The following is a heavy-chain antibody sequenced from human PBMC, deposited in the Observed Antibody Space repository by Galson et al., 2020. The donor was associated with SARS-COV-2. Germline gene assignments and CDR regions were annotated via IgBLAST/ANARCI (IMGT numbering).Heavy chain of an antibody. CDR2: ITETGTST. D-gene: IGHD2-2*01. CDR3: ARLTSTNYYSPSEY. J-gene: IGHJ4*02. V-gene: IGHV3-23*01. CDR1: GFTFRTYA. Sequence: TGGSLRLSCAASGFTFRTYAMTWVRQAPGKGLEWVSTITETGTSTHYADSVKGRFTISRDNSRDTMFLQMNSLRAEDTAIYYCARLTSTNYYSPSEYWGQGTPVTVSS.